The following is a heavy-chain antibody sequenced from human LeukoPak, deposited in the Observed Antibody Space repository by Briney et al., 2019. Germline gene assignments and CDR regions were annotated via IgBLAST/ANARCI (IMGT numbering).Heavy chain of an antibody. D-gene: IGHD3-16*01. CDR2: IIPIFGTA. Sequence: SVKVSCKASGGTFSSYAISWVRQAPGQGLERMGGIIPIFGTANYAQKFQGRVTITADESTSTAYMELSSLRSEDTAVYYCARRRGMGGFDFDYWGQGTLVTISS. V-gene: IGHV1-69*13. CDR3: ARRRGMGGFDFDY. CDR1: GGTFSSYA. J-gene: IGHJ4*02.